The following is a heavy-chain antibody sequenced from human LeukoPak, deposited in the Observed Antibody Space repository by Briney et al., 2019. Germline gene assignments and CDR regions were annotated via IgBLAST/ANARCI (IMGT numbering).Heavy chain of an antibody. CDR1: GYTFSNYG. Sequence: ASVKVSCKASGYTFSNYGFSWVRQAPGQGLEWMGWITPYNGNTNYAQKFQGRLTMTTDTFTTTAYMELANLSSDDAAVYYCARDPSPRLGDTWYYFDYWGQGTLVTVSS. CDR2: ITPYNGNT. D-gene: IGHD2-8*02. V-gene: IGHV1-18*01. CDR3: ARDPSPRLGDTWYYFDY. J-gene: IGHJ4*02.